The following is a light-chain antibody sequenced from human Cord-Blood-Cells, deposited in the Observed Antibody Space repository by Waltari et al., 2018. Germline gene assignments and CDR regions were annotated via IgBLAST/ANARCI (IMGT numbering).Light chain of an antibody. J-gene: IGKJ4*01. CDR3: QQYAHPLT. CDR1: QDISNY. V-gene: IGKV1-33*01. Sequence: DIQMTQSPASLSASVGARVTITCQASQDISNYLNWYQQKPGKAPKLLIYDASNLETRFLSRFSASGSGTDCTFRIISLQPEDIAPYYCQQYAHPLTFGGGTKVEIK. CDR2: DAS.